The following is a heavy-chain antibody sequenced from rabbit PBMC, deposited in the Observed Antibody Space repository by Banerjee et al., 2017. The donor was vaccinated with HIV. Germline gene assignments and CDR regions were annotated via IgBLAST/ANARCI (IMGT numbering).Heavy chain of an antibody. D-gene: IGHD7-1*01. J-gene: IGHJ4*01. V-gene: IGHV1S45*01. CDR3: ARADYTGFGWYFNL. Sequence: EESGGGLVQPEGSLTLTCTASGFSFSSSYWICWVRQAPGKGLEWIACISTGRSGTPSYAGGAKGRFPTPKPSSPRVTLKMTSLTAADTATFFGARADYTGFGWYFNLGGQGPRVTVS. CDR1: GFSFSSSYW. CDR2: ISTGRSGTP.